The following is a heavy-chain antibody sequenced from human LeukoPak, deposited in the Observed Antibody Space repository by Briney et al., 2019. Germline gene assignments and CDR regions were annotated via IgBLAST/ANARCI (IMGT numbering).Heavy chain of an antibody. V-gene: IGHV3-11*01. Sequence: AGSLTLSCAASGFTFSDYYMNWIRQAQGQGLEWVSYISSGGSTIYYADSVKGRFSISRDNAKNSLYLQMNSLRAEDTAVYYCARDLSPYYYDSSGRYFDYWGQGTLVTVSS. CDR3: ARDLSPYYYDSSGRYFDY. CDR2: ISSGGSTI. CDR1: GFTFSDYY. J-gene: IGHJ4*02. D-gene: IGHD3-22*01.